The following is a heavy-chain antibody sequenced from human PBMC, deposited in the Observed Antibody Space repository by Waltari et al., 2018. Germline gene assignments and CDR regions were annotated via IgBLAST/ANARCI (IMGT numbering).Heavy chain of an antibody. CDR2: INQDGSDK. J-gene: IGHJ5*02. Sequence: EVQLVESGGGLLQPGGSLRISCAASGFTFSGRWMGWVRRAPGKGPEWVANINQDGSDKFYVDSVNGRFTISRDNAKSSLFLQMSGLRADDTAVYYCARGAGWLADHWGQGTVVTVSS. D-gene: IGHD6-19*01. CDR3: ARGAGWLADH. CDR1: GFTFSGRW. V-gene: IGHV3-7*01.